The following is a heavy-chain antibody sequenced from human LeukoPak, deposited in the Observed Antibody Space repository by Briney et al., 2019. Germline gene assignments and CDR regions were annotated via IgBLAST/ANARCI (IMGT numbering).Heavy chain of an antibody. CDR2: IYYSGST. CDR1: GGSISSYY. Sequence: PETLSLTCTVSGGSISSYYWSWIRQPPGKGLEWIGYIYYSGSTNYIPSLKSRVTISVDTSKNQFSLKLSSVTAADTAVYYCARHPKYSSSWYSFDYWGQGTLVTVFS. CDR3: ARHPKYSSSWYSFDY. V-gene: IGHV4-59*08. D-gene: IGHD6-13*01. J-gene: IGHJ4*02.